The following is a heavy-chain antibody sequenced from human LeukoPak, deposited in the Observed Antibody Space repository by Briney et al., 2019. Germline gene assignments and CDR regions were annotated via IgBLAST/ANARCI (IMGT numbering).Heavy chain of an antibody. CDR1: GFTFSSYW. V-gene: IGHV3-7*01. Sequence: PGGSLRLSCAASGFTFSSYWMSWVRQAPGKGLEWVANIKQDGSEKYYVDSVKGRFTISRDNAKSSLYLQMNSLRAEDTAVYYCARESSGWSQSDPFDYWGQGTLVTVSS. D-gene: IGHD6-19*01. J-gene: IGHJ4*02. CDR3: ARESSGWSQSDPFDY. CDR2: IKQDGSEK.